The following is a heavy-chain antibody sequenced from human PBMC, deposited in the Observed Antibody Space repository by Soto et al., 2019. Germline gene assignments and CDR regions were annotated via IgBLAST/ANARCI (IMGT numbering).Heavy chain of an antibody. V-gene: IGHV4-34*09. D-gene: IGHD3-10*01. CDR2: ISSGGSP. CDR3: ARVPAGTQDWFDP. Sequence: SETLSLTCAVYGGSFSGYYWNWIRQRPDTGLEWIGYISSGGSPFYNPSLKSRVSISLDTSKNVISLTLRSVTAADTAVYYCARVPAGTQDWFDPWGQGTLVTVSS. CDR1: GGSFSGYY. J-gene: IGHJ5*02.